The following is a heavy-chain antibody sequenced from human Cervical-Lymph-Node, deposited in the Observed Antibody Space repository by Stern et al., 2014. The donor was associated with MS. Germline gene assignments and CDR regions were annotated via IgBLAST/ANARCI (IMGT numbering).Heavy chain of an antibody. CDR1: GFNFDDYA. J-gene: IGHJ6*02. CDR3: AKGWGGPYYGIDV. V-gene: IGHV3-9*01. Sequence: EVQLVESGGALIQPGRSLTLSCAASGFNFDDYAMHWVRQGPGKGLEWGSSISFNSGSINYADSVKGRFTNSRDNGKNSLFLQVNWPKVEDKALDYCAKGWGGPYYGIDVWGQGTTVTVSS. D-gene: IGHD3-16*01. CDR2: ISFNSGSI.